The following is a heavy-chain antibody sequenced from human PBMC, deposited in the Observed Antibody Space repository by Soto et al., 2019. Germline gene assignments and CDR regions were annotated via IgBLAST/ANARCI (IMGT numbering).Heavy chain of an antibody. Sequence: QVQLVQSGAEVKKPGASVKVSCKASGYTFSRSGISWVRQAPGQGLEWMGWINGYNGNTNYTQKMQGRITRTTDTPXXTAYMELRSLRSDDTAVYYCARMGDVPYYYSGMDVWGQGTTVIVSS. D-gene: IGHD3-16*01. CDR1: GYTFSRSG. CDR3: ARMGDVPYYYSGMDV. J-gene: IGHJ6*02. V-gene: IGHV1-18*01. CDR2: INGYNGNT.